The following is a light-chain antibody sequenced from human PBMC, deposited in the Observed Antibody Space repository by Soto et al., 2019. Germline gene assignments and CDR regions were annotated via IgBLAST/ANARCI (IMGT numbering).Light chain of an antibody. CDR2: ATS. J-gene: IGKJ4*01. V-gene: IGKV1D-16*01. CDR3: QQYNNFPPT. Sequence: DVQMTQSPSSLSASVGDRVTITCRASQSVSNWLAWYQQKAGKAPKSLIYATSSLQSGVPSRFSGTGSGTDFTLTINGLQPEDFATYYCQQYNNFPPTFGGGTKVEIK. CDR1: QSVSNW.